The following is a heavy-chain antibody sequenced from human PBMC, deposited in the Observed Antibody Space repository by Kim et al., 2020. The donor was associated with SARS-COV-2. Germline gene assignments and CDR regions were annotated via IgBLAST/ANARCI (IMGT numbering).Heavy chain of an antibody. J-gene: IGHJ6*02. D-gene: IGHD3-9*01. Sequence: GGSLRLSCAASGFTFDDYAMHWVRQAPGKGLEWVSLISWDGGSTYYADSVKGRFTISRDNSKNSLYLQMNSLRAEDTALYYCAKTPVRRYDILTGYYGYYYYGMDVWGQGTTVTVSS. V-gene: IGHV3-43D*03. CDR1: GFTFDDYA. CDR2: ISWDGGST. CDR3: AKTPVRRYDILTGYYGYYYYGMDV.